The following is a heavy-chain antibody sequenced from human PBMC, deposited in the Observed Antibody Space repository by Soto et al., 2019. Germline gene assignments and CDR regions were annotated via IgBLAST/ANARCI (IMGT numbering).Heavy chain of an antibody. CDR2: INHSGST. V-gene: IGHV4-34*01. CDR3: TNGDYEVRMFDY. D-gene: IGHD4-17*01. CDR1: GGSFSGYY. Sequence: SETLSLTCAVYGGSFSGYYWSWIRQPPGKGLEWIGEINHSGSTNYNPSLKSRVTISVDTSKNQFSLKLSSVTAADTAVYYCTNGDYEVRMFDYWGQGTLVTVSS. J-gene: IGHJ4*02.